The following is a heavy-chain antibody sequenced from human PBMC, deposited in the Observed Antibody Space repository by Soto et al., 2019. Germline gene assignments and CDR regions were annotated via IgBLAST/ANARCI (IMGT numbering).Heavy chain of an antibody. CDR3: AHRRGASVYYDFWSVYDY. Sequence: QITLKESGPTLVKPTQTLTLTCTFSGFSLSTSGVGVGWIRQPPGKALEWLALIYWDDDKRYSPSLKSRLTITKDTSKNQVVLTMTNMDPVDTATYYCAHRRGASVYYDFWSVYDYWGQGTLVTVSS. J-gene: IGHJ4*02. CDR1: GFSLSTSGVG. V-gene: IGHV2-5*02. D-gene: IGHD3-3*01. CDR2: IYWDDDK.